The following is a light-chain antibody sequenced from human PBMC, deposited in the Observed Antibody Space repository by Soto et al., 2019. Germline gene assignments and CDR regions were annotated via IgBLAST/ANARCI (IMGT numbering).Light chain of an antibody. V-gene: IGLV2-11*01. CDR1: SSDVAIYNY. CDR2: DVS. J-gene: IGLJ1*01. CDR3: CSYAGSYTFARNV. Sequence: QSVLTQPRSVSGSPGQSVTISCTGTSSDVAIYNYISWYQQHPGEAPKLMIHDVSERPSGVPDRFSGSKSGNTASLTISGLQAEDEADYCCCSYAGSYTFARNVFGTGTKATVL.